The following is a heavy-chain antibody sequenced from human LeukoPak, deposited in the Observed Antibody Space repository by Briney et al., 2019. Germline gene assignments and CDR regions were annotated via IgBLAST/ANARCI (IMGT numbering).Heavy chain of an antibody. J-gene: IGHJ4*02. CDR3: ARAVADYFDY. CDR1: GFTFSSYG. Sequence: GRSLRLSCAASGFTFSSYGMHWARQAPGKGLEWVAVISYDGSNKYYADSVKGRFTISGDNSKNTQYLQMNSLRAEDTAVYYCARAVADYFDYWGQGTLVTVSS. D-gene: IGHD6-19*01. V-gene: IGHV3-30*03. CDR2: ISYDGSNK.